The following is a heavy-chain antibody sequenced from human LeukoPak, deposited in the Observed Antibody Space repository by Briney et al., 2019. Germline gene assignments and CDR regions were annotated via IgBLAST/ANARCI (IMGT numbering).Heavy chain of an antibody. CDR3: ARTATMVRGVIEDY. J-gene: IGHJ4*02. CDR2: IWYDGSNK. CDR1: GFTFSSYA. D-gene: IGHD3-10*01. V-gene: IGHV3-33*08. Sequence: GGSLRLSCAASGFTFSSYAMHWVRQAPGKGLEWVAVIWYDGSNKYYADSVKGRFTISRDNSKNTLYLQMNSLRAEDTAVYYCARTATMVRGVIEDYWGQGTLVTVSS.